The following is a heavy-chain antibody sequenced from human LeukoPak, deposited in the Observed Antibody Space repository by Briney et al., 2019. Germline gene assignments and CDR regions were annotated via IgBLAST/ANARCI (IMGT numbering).Heavy chain of an antibody. D-gene: IGHD3-3*01. J-gene: IGHJ4*02. CDR1: GFTFNTYT. CDR3: AKDMNDFWGYYYFDY. Sequence: GGSLRLSCAASGFTFNTYTMNWVRQAPGKGLEWVSGISWNSGSIGYADFVKGRFTISRDNAKNSLYLQMNSLRAEDTALYYCAKDMNDFWGYYYFDYWGQGALVTVSS. V-gene: IGHV3-9*01. CDR2: ISWNSGSI.